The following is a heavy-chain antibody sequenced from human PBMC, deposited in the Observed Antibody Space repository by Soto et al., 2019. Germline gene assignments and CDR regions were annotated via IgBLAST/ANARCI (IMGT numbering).Heavy chain of an antibody. D-gene: IGHD4-4*01. CDR1: GFTFTSSA. CDR2: IVVGSGNT. J-gene: IGHJ6*02. CDR3: AAARPTVSDGMDV. V-gene: IGHV1-58*01. Sequence: ASVKVSCKASGFTFTSSAVQWVRPARGQRLEWIGWIVVGSGNTNYAQKFQERVTITRDMSTSTAYMELSSLRSEDTAVYYCAAARPTVSDGMDVWGQGTTVTVSS.